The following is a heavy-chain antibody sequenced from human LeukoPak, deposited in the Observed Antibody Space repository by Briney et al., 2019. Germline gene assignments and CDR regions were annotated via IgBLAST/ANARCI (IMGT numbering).Heavy chain of an antibody. Sequence: PGRSLRLSCAASGFTFDDYAMHWVRQAPGKGLEWVSGISWNSGSIGYADSVKGRFTISRDNAKNSLYLQMNSLRAEDTALYYCAKDRGSSVSPAEGMDVWGQGTTVTVSS. CDR1: GFTFDDYA. CDR2: ISWNSGSI. V-gene: IGHV3-9*01. D-gene: IGHD1-14*01. J-gene: IGHJ6*02. CDR3: AKDRGSSVSPAEGMDV.